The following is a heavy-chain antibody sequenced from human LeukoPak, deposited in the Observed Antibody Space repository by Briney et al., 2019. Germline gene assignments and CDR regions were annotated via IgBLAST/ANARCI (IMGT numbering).Heavy chain of an antibody. J-gene: IGHJ4*02. CDR1: GGSISSYY. D-gene: IGHD3-10*01. CDR3: ARLLWFGQFYFDY. V-gene: IGHV4-59*12. Sequence: SETLSLTCTVSGGSISSYYWSWIRQPPGKGLEWIGYIYYSGSTNYNPSLKSRVTISVDTSKNQFSLKLSSVTAADTAVYYCARLLWFGQFYFDYWGQGTLVTVSS. CDR2: IYYSGST.